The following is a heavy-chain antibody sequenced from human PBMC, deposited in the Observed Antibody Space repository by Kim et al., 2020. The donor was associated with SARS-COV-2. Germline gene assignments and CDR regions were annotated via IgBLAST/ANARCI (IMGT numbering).Heavy chain of an antibody. CDR2: IYYSGTT. D-gene: IGHD4-17*01. Sequence: SETLSLTCTVSGGSISSGGYYWSWIRQHPGKGLEWIGYIYYSGTTYYNPSLKSRVTISVDTSKNQFSLKLSSVTAADTAVYYCARGATVTPRTRACWFDPWGQGTLVTVSS. CDR1: GGSISSGGYY. J-gene: IGHJ5*02. CDR3: ARGATVTPRTRACWFDP. V-gene: IGHV4-31*03.